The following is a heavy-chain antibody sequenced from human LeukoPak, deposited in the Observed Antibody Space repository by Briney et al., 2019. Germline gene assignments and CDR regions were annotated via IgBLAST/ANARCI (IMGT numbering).Heavy chain of an antibody. V-gene: IGHV4-59*01. CDR3: ASTNPPQWRFDY. J-gene: IGHJ4*02. Sequence: PSETLSLTCTVSGGSIRSYYWSWIRQPPGKGLEWIGYIFYNGNTNYNPSLKSRVTISVDTSKNQFSLKVTSVTAADTAVYYCASTNPPQWRFDYWGQGTLVTVSS. CDR1: GGSIRSYY. D-gene: IGHD1-14*01. CDR2: IFYNGNT.